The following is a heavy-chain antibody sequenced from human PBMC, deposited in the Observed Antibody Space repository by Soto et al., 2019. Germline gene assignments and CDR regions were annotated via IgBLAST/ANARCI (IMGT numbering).Heavy chain of an antibody. CDR1: GGTFSTSL. D-gene: IGHD3-22*01. J-gene: IGHJ4*02. CDR3: ARGYTDYDDHSYYFES. V-gene: IGHV1-69*01. Sequence: QVQLVQSGAEVKKPGSSVKVSCKASGGTFSTSLISWVRQAPGQGLEWMRGIIPIFGTPNYAQKFQGRVTITADESTSTVYMELNSLRSEDTAMYYCARGYTDYDDHSYYFESWGQGTQVTVSS. CDR2: IIPIFGTP.